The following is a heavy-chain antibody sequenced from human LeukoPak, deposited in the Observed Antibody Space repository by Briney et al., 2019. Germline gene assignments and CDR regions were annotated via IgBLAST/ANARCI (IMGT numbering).Heavy chain of an antibody. D-gene: IGHD2-2*02. CDR1: GFTFTNYA. J-gene: IGHJ3*02. CDR2: IVGIGGAT. CDR3: AKNKVPAAIPLAFDI. V-gene: IGHV3-23*01. Sequence: PGGSLRLSCAASGFTFTNYAMSWVRQAPGKGLEWASAIVGIGGATFYADSVKGRFTISRDNSKNTLYLQMNSLRAEDTAVYYCAKNKVPAAIPLAFDIWGQGTMVTVSS.